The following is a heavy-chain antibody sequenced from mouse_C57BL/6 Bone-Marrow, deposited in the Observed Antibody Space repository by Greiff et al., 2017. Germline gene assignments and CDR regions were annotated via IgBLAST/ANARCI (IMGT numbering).Heavy chain of an antibody. CDR3: VYDYEFAY. V-gene: IGHV1-59*01. Sequence: QVQLQQPGAELVRPGTSVKLSCKASGYTFTSYWMHWVKQRPGQGLEWIGVIDPSDSYTNYNQKFKGEATLTVDTSSSTAYMQLSSLTSEDSAVYYCVYDYEFAYWGQGTLVTVSA. CDR2: IDPSDSYT. J-gene: IGHJ3*01. CDR1: GYTFTSYW. D-gene: IGHD2-4*01.